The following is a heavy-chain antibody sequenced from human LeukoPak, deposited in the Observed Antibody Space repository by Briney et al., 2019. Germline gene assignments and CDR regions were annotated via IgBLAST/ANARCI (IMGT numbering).Heavy chain of an antibody. J-gene: IGHJ5*02. D-gene: IGHD6-19*01. Sequence: GASVKVSCKASGYTFTSYDINWVRQATGQGLEWMGWMNPNSGNTGYAQKFQGRVTMTRNTSISTAYMELSRLRSDDTAVYYCANTAVAGRIGWFDPWGQGTLVTVSS. CDR2: MNPNSGNT. CDR3: ANTAVAGRIGWFDP. CDR1: GYTFTSYD. V-gene: IGHV1-8*01.